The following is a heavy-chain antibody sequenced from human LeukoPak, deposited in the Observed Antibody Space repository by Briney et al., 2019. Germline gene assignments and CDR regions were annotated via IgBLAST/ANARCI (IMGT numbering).Heavy chain of an antibody. D-gene: IGHD6-19*01. V-gene: IGHV3-23*01. Sequence: GGSLRLSCAASGFTFSSYAMTWVRQAPGKGLEWVSGIDLSGGSTYYADSVKGRFTISRDNSKNTLYLQMNSLRAEDTAVYYCAKDWHSSGSWGQGTLVTVSS. J-gene: IGHJ4*02. CDR3: AKDWHSSGS. CDR1: GFTFSSYA. CDR2: IDLSGGST.